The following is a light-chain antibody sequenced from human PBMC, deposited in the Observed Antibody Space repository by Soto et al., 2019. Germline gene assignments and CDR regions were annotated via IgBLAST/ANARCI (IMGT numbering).Light chain of an antibody. CDR3: QQYGSSPQVT. CDR1: QSVSSK. J-gene: IGKJ4*01. CDR2: GAS. Sequence: EIVMTQSPATLSVSPGEGATLSCRASQSVSSKLAWYQQKPGQAPRLLIYGASSRATGIPDRFSGSGSGTDFTLTISRLEPEDFAVYYCQQYGSSPQVTFGGGTKVDIK. V-gene: IGKV3-20*01.